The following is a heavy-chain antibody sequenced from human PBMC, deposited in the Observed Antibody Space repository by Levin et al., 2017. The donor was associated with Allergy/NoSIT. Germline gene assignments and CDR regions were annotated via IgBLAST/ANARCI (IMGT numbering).Heavy chain of an antibody. CDR2: ISSSGSTI. D-gene: IGHD4-17*01. CDR3: AAQTTVTNYWYFDL. J-gene: IGHJ2*01. CDR1: GFTFSDYY. Sequence: TGGSLRLSCAASGFTFSDYYMSWIRQAPGKGLEWVSYISSSGSTIYYADSVKGRFTISRDNAKNSLYLQMNSLRAEDTAVYYCAAQTTVTNYWYFDLWGRGTLVTVSS. V-gene: IGHV3-11*01.